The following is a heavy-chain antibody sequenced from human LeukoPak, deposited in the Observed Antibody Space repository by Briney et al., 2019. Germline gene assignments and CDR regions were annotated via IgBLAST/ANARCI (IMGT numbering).Heavy chain of an antibody. CDR3: AREEWYHFDF. Sequence: PGGSLRLSCAASGFTFSSYVMSWIRQAPGKGLEWVANMKEDGSQKYYVDSVKGRFTISRDNAKNSLYLEMSSLRFEDTAVYYCAREEWYHFDFWGQGTLVTVSS. J-gene: IGHJ4*02. CDR1: GFTFSSYV. V-gene: IGHV3-7*01. D-gene: IGHD2-8*01. CDR2: MKEDGSQK.